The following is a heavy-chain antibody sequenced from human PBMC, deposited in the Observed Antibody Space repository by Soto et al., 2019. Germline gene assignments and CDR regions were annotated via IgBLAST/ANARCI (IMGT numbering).Heavy chain of an antibody. J-gene: IGHJ4*02. CDR3: ATSTPLYSGYDLYYFDY. CDR1: GYTLTELS. D-gene: IGHD5-12*01. CDR2: FDPEDGET. V-gene: IGHV1-24*01. Sequence: QVPLVQSGAEVKKPGASVKVSCKVSGYTLTELSMHWVRQAPGKGLEWMGGFDPEDGETIYAQKFQGRVTMTEDTSTDTAYMELSSLRSEDTAVYYCATSTPLYSGYDLYYFDYWGQGTLVTVSS.